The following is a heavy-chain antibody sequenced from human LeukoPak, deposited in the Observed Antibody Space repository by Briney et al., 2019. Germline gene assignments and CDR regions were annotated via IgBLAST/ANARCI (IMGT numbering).Heavy chain of an antibody. V-gene: IGHV3-30*18. J-gene: IGHJ3*02. CDR1: GSTFSTYG. D-gene: IGHD4-23*01. CDR2: ISYDGSNK. Sequence: GGSLRLSCAASGSTFSTYGMHWVRQAPGKGLEWVAVISYDGSNKYYADSVKGRFTISRDNSKNTLYPQMNSLRTEDTAVYYCANPITVGPDAFDIWGQGTMVTVSS. CDR3: ANPITVGPDAFDI.